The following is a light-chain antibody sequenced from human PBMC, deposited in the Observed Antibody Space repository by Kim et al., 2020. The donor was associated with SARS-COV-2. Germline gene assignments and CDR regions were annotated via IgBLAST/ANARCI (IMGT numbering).Light chain of an antibody. J-gene: IGLJ2*01. V-gene: IGLV1-51*01. Sequence: GPKATTASPASIVNVGVIHVLWPQQGPGPAPTLLIYVRGKQSSRIRDRFSASKAGPAATLVVSRLQTGDEAEYYCATWDSSLSAVVFGGGTKVTVL. CDR3: ATWDSSLSAVV. CDR2: VRG. CDR1: IVNVGVIH.